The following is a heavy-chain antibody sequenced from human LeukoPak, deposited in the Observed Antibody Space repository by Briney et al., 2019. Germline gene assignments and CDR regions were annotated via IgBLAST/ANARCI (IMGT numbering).Heavy chain of an antibody. D-gene: IGHD3-22*01. J-gene: IGHJ4*02. CDR3: ARVTGYMIEDYFDY. Sequence: PSETLSLTCTVSGGSISNHFWSWIRQPPGKGLEWIGYIYYSGAANYSPSLRSRLTISVDTSKNQFSLRLSSVTAADTAVYYCARVTGYMIEDYFDYWGQGTLVTVSS. CDR2: IYYSGAA. V-gene: IGHV4-59*11. CDR1: GGSISNHF.